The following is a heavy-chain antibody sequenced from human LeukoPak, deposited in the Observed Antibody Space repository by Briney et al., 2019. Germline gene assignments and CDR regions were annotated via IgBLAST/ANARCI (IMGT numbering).Heavy chain of an antibody. D-gene: IGHD6-13*01. V-gene: IGHV4-61*02. Sequence: SQTLSLTCTVSGGSISSGTYYWSWIRQPAGKGLEWIGRIYTSGDTNYNPSLKSRVTMSLDTSKNQFSLKLSSVTAADTAVYYCARFRSISAAFDYWGQGTLVTVSS. CDR3: ARFRSISAAFDY. J-gene: IGHJ4*02. CDR2: IYTSGDT. CDR1: GGSISSGTYY.